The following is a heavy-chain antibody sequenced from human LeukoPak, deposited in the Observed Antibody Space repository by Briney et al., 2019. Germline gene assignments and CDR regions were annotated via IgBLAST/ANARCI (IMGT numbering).Heavy chain of an antibody. CDR2: IWYDGSNK. V-gene: IGHV3-33*06. J-gene: IGHJ4*02. CDR3: AKGHSSGYYYESAWFDY. D-gene: IGHD3-22*01. CDR1: GFTFCSYG. Sequence: GGSLRLSCAASGFTFCSYGMHWVRQAPGKGLEWVAVIWYDGSNKYYADSVKGRFTISRDNSKNTLYLQMNSLRAEDTAVYYCAKGHSSGYYYESAWFDYWGQGTLVTVSS.